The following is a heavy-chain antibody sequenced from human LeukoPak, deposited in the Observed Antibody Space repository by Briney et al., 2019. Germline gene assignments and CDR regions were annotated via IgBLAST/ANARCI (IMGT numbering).Heavy chain of an antibody. D-gene: IGHD6-19*01. Sequence: ASVKVSCKASGGTFSSYAISWVRQAPGQGLEWMGWISAYNGNTNYAQKLQGRVTMTTDTSTSTAYMELRSLRSDDTAVYYCAIPLPGIAVAGTDAFDIWGQGTMVTVSS. CDR1: GGTFSSYA. CDR3: AIPLPGIAVAGTDAFDI. CDR2: ISAYNGNT. V-gene: IGHV1-18*01. J-gene: IGHJ3*02.